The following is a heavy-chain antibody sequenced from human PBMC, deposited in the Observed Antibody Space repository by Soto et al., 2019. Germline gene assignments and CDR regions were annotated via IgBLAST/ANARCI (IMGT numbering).Heavy chain of an antibody. V-gene: IGHV4-59*05. CDR2: IYYSGNT. Sequence: PSETLSLTCTVSGGSISSYYWSWIRQPPGKGLEWIGSIYYSGNTYYNPSLKSRVTISVDTAKNQFSLKLSSVTAADTAVYYAATQYYSGSASYYTRPFKLWGEATLVTV. J-gene: IGHJ4*02. CDR1: GGSISSYY. CDR3: ATQYYSGSASYYTRPFKL. D-gene: IGHD3-10*01.